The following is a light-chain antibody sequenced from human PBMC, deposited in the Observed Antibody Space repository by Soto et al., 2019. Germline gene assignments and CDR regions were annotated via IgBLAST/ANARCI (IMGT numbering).Light chain of an antibody. CDR2: GAS. J-gene: IGKJ1*01. CDR1: QSVSSSY. CDR3: QQYTSSTWT. V-gene: IGKV3-20*01. Sequence: EIVLMQSPGTLSLSPGERATLSCRASQSVSSSYLAWYQQKPGQAPRLLIYGASSRATGIPDRFSGSGSGTDFTLTISRLEPEDFAVYYCQQYTSSTWTFGQGTKVEIK.